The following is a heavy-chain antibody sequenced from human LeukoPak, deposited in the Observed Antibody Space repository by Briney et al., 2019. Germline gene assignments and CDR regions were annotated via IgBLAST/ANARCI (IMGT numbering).Heavy chain of an antibody. CDR1: GFTFDDYA. CDR3: AKDLHYYGSGSTFDP. Sequence: QTGGSLRLSCAASGFTFDDYAMHWVRQAPGKGLEWVSGISWNSGSIGYADSVKGRFTISRDNAKNSLYLQMNSLRAEDTALYYCAKDLHYYGSGSTFDPWGQGTLVTVSS. CDR2: ISWNSGSI. D-gene: IGHD3-10*01. J-gene: IGHJ5*02. V-gene: IGHV3-9*01.